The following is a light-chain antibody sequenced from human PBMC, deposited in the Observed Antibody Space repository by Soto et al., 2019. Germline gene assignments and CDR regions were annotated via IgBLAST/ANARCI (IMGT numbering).Light chain of an antibody. CDR2: YDD. CDR3: VAWDDSLNGPL. CDR1: NSNIGNNA. Sequence: QSVLTQPPSVSAAPRQRVTISRSGTNSNIGNNAVNWYQQLPGKAPKLLIYYDDLLPSGVSDRFSGSKSGTSASLAISGLQSEDEADYYCVAWDDSLNGPLFGGGTKVTVL. V-gene: IGLV1-36*01. J-gene: IGLJ2*01.